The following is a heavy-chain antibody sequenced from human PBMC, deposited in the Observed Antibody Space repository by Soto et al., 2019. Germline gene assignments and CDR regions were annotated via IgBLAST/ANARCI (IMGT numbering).Heavy chain of an antibody. CDR1: GFTVRSNY. Sequence: EVQLVESGGGLVQPGGSLRLSCAASGFTVRSNYMSWVRQAPGKGLEWVSVIYSGGSTYYADSVKGRFTVSRDNSENTLYFQMSGLRAEDTALYYCARVVMLGTTAIAHRMDVWGQGTTVTVSS. J-gene: IGHJ6*02. D-gene: IGHD1-26*01. CDR2: IYSGGST. CDR3: ARVVMLGTTAIAHRMDV. V-gene: IGHV3-53*01.